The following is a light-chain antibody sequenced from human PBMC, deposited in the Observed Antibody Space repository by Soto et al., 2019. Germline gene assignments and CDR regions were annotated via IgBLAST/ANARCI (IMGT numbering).Light chain of an antibody. Sequence: QSALTQPASVSGSPGQSITISCTGTSSDVGSYNLVSWYQQHPGKAPKLMIYEVTTRPSGVSNRFSGSKSGNTASLTISGLQAEDEADYYCCSYAGSSTGVFGGGTKLTVL. CDR3: CSYAGSSTGV. V-gene: IGLV2-23*02. CDR1: SSDVGSYNL. J-gene: IGLJ3*02. CDR2: EVT.